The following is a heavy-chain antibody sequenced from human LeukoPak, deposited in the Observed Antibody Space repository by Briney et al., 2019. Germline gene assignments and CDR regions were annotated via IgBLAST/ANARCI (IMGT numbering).Heavy chain of an antibody. CDR3: ARDPGVVAFHYFDY. D-gene: IGHD3-3*01. J-gene: IGHJ4*02. CDR1: RFTFRSHA. V-gene: IGHV3-23*01. Sequence: PGGSLRLSCAASRFTFRSHAMGWVREAPGKGLEWGSAIGGSGGSTYYADSVKGRFTISRDNSNNTLYLQMHSLRAEDTALYYCARDPGVVAFHYFDYWGQGTLVTVSS. CDR2: IGGSGGST.